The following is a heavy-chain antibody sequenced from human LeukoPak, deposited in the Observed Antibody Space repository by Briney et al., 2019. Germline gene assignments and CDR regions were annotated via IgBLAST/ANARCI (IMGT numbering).Heavy chain of an antibody. D-gene: IGHD3-10*01. J-gene: IGHJ5*02. CDR2: IYYSGST. CDR3: ARDKSITRGGWFDP. CDR1: GGSISPHY. Sequence: SSETLSLTCTVSGGSISPHYWSWIRQPPGKGLEWIGYIYYSGSTNYNPSLKSRVTISVDTSKNQFSLKLSSVTAADTAVYYCARDKSITRGGWFDPWGQGTMVTVSS. V-gene: IGHV4-59*11.